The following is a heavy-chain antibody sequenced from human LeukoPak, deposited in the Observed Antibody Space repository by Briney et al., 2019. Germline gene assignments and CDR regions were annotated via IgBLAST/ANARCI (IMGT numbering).Heavy chain of an antibody. D-gene: IGHD3-16*01. J-gene: IGHJ3*02. CDR2: ISRTI. CDR1: GFTFSDYY. V-gene: IGHV3-11*01. Sequence: GGSLRLSCAASGFTFSDYYMGWIRQAPGKGLEWISYISRTIYYADSVKGRFTISRDNAKNSLYLQMNSLRAEETAVYYCARRIWGADSQSHTFDIWGQGTMVTVSS. CDR3: ARRIWGADSQSHTFDI.